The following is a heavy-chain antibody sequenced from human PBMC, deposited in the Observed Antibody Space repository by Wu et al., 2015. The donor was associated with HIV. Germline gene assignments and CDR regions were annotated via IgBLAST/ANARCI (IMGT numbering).Heavy chain of an antibody. CDR2: IIPIFGTA. CDR1: GGTFSSYA. CDR3: ARALYSYGRNWYFDL. V-gene: IGHV1-69*13. J-gene: IGHJ2*01. Sequence: VQLVQVWGLRWKKPGSSVKVSCKASGGTFSSYAISWVRQAPGQGLEWMGRIIPIFGTANYAQKFQGRVTITADESTSTAYMELSSLRSEDTAVYYCARALYSYGRNWYFDLWGRGTLVTVSS. D-gene: IGHD5-18*01.